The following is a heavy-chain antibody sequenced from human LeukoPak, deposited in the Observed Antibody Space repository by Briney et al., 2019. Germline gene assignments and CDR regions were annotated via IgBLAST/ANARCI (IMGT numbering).Heavy chain of an antibody. CDR2: IGSSSSYI. D-gene: IGHD5-24*01. Sequence: GGSLRLSCAAFGFTFSSYSMNWVRQAPGKGLEWVSSIGSSSSYIYYADSVKGRFTISRDNAKNSLYLQMNSLRAEDTAVYYCARVDGWLQSSFDYWGQGTLVTVSS. J-gene: IGHJ4*02. CDR3: ARVDGWLQSSFDY. CDR1: GFTFSSYS. V-gene: IGHV3-21*01.